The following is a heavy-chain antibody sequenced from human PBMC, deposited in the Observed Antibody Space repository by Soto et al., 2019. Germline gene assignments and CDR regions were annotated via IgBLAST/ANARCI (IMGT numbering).Heavy chain of an antibody. Sequence: GGSLRLSCAASGFTFSGSAMHWVRQASGKGLEWVGRIRSKANSYATAYVASVKGRFTISRDDSKNRAYLQMNSLKIEDTAVYYCTRRGSLCTSTSCFNYWGQGTLVTVSS. CDR1: GFTFSGSA. D-gene: IGHD2-2*01. V-gene: IGHV3-73*01. CDR3: TRRGSLCTSTSCFNY. J-gene: IGHJ4*02. CDR2: IRSKANSYAT.